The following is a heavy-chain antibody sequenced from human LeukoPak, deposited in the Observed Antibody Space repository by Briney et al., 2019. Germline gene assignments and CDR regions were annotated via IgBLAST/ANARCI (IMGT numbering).Heavy chain of an antibody. D-gene: IGHD1-26*01. CDR3: ASAAGWESAY. CDR1: GTTFDSHY. J-gene: IGHJ4*02. CDR2: INQDGSEK. V-gene: IGHV3-7*01. Sequence: GGSLRLSCAASGTTFDSHYMTWVRQTPEKGLEWVANINQDGSEKNYVDSVKGRFTISRDNAKKSLYPQMNSLRAEDTAVYYCASAAGWESAYWGQGTLVTVSS.